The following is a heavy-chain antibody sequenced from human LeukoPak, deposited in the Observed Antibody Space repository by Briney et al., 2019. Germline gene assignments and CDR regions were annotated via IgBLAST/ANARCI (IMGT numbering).Heavy chain of an antibody. CDR1: ARSISSYY. CDR2: ISYSGNT. Sequence: SETLSLTCTVSARSISSYYWSWIRQPPGKGLEWIEYISYSGNTNYNPSLKSRVTIIVEMSKNHFSPKLNSVTAADTAVYYRARGRGIQWPFDMWGQGTLVTVSS. V-gene: IGHV4-59*12. J-gene: IGHJ3*02. CDR3: ARGRGIQWPFDM. D-gene: IGHD3-16*01.